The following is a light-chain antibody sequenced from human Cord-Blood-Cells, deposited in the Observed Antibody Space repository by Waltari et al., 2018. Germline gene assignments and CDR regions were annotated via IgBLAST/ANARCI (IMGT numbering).Light chain of an antibody. CDR2: GNS. J-gene: IGLJ2*01. CDR1: SSNIGAGYD. V-gene: IGLV1-40*01. CDR3: QSYDSSLSGVV. Sequence: QSVLTHPPSVSGAPGQRVTISCTGRSSNIGAGYDVHWYQQLPGTAPKLLIYGNSNRPSGVPDRFSGSKSGTSSSLAITGLQAEDEADYYCQSYDSSLSGVVFGGGTKLTVL.